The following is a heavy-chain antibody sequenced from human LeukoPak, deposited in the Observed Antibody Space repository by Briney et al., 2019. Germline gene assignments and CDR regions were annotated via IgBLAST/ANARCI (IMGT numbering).Heavy chain of an antibody. CDR1: GFTFSSYS. V-gene: IGHV3-21*01. J-gene: IGHJ5*02. Sequence: GGSLRLSCAASGFTFSSYSMNWVRQAPGKGLEWVSSISSSSSYIYYADSVKGRFTISRDNAKNSLYLQMNSLRAEDTAVYYCARESYYYDSSGYSAPGHLVDPWGPGTLVTVS. CDR3: ARESYYYDSSGYSAPGHLVDP. D-gene: IGHD3-22*01. CDR2: ISSSSSYI.